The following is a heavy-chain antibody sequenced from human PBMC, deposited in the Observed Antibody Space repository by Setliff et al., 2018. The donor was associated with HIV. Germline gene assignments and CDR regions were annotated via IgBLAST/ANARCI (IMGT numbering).Heavy chain of an antibody. CDR3: AKRGYVSAWYDEPVQFYQHMDV. Sequence: GSLRLSCAPSGFRFSDYTMTWVRQAPGKGLECVSGISGSGDTIYYADSVKGRFTISRDNSKNTLYMQMNNLRAEDTAVYYCAKRGYVSAWYDEPVQFYQHMDVWGKGTTVTVSS. CDR2: ISGSGDTI. D-gene: IGHD6-19*01. J-gene: IGHJ6*03. CDR1: GFRFSDYT. V-gene: IGHV3-23*01.